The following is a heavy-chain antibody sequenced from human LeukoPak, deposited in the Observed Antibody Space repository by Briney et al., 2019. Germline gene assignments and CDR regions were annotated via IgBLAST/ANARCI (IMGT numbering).Heavy chain of an antibody. D-gene: IGHD3-16*01. CDR3: AREGGPGFDY. Sequence: GGSLRLSCSASGFTFSRDWMSWVRQAPGKGLECVAKIKPDGSENYYMDSVKGRFTISRDNAKNSLYLQMNSLRAEDTALYYCAREGGPGFDYWGQGTLVTVSS. J-gene: IGHJ4*02. V-gene: IGHV3-7*01. CDR2: IKPDGSEN. CDR1: GFTFSRDW.